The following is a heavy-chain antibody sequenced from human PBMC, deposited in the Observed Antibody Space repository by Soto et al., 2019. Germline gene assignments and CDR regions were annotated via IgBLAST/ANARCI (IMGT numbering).Heavy chain of an antibody. V-gene: IGHV1-46*01. CDR1: GYIFSSYY. J-gene: IGHJ4*02. D-gene: IGHD1-26*01. CDR3: ARSTLMGSTTMADY. Sequence: ASVKVSCKASGYIFSSYYMWWVRQAPGQGLEWMGLINPRTGSPAYAHNFRGRISVTRDTSTSTGYMELSSLGSEDTAVYFCARSTLMGSTTMADYWGQGTLVTVSS. CDR2: INPRTGSP.